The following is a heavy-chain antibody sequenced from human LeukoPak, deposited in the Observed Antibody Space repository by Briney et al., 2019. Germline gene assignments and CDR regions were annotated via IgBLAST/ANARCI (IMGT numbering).Heavy chain of an antibody. CDR2: ISSSGCST. V-gene: IGHV3-21*01. D-gene: IGHD4-23*01. J-gene: IGHJ3*02. CDR1: GFTVSSNY. CDR3: ARTMATVVTPTFDI. Sequence: GGSLRLSCAASGFTVSSNYMSWVRQAPGKGLEWVSSISSSGCSTYSADSVKGRFTISRDDAKNSPYLPMSSLRSEDTAVYYCARTMATVVTPTFDIWGLGTMVTVSS.